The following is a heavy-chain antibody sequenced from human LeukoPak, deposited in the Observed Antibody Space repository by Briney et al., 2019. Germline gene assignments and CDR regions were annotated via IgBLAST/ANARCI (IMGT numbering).Heavy chain of an antibody. Sequence: SVKVSCKASGGTFSSYAISWVRQAPGQGLEWMGGITPMFGTANYAQKFQGRVTITADESTSTAYMELSSLRSEDTAVYYCVRGGSYYDSSGYYYLYWGQGTLVTVSS. CDR3: VRGGSYYDSSGYYYLY. V-gene: IGHV1-69*13. D-gene: IGHD3-22*01. CDR2: ITPMFGTA. CDR1: GGTFSSYA. J-gene: IGHJ4*02.